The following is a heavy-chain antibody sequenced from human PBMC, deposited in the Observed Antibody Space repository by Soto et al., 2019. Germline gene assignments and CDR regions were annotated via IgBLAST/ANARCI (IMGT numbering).Heavy chain of an antibody. CDR3: ARTDRDFYGLDV. CDR1: GGIFSSNT. CDR2: IIPLFGTA. Sequence: QVYLVQSGAEVKKPGSSVKISCKASGGIFSSNTINWVRQAAGQGLEWMGGIIPLFGTANYAEKFQGRVTITADKSTKTEYMELTSLRSEDTAVYYCARTDRDFYGLDVWGQGTTVIVSS. V-gene: IGHV1-69*06. J-gene: IGHJ6*02.